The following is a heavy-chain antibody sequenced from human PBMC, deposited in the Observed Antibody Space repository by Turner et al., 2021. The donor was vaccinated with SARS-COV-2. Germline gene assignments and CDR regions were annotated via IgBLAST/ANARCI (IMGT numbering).Heavy chain of an antibody. J-gene: IGHJ1*01. CDR3: VKWQCTSGRCPPLDD. CDR1: GFPFSIFA. V-gene: IGHV3-23*01. D-gene: IGHD2-8*01. Sequence: EVHLLESGGGLVQPGGSLRLSCAASGFPFSIFAMSWVRQAPGSGLEWLSSISGNSNNRYYADSLKGRFTISRDNPKNTLYLQMNSLRAEDTAVYYCVKWQCTSGRCPPLDDWGQGTLVTVSS. CDR2: ISGNSNNR.